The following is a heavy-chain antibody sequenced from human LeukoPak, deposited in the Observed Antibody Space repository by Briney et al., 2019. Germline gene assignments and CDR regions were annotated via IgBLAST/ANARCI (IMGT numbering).Heavy chain of an antibody. J-gene: IGHJ4*02. D-gene: IGHD3-22*01. CDR1: GDSINSLDL. CDR2: MYLSGTT. CDR3: AGLVGRYSSGLYYYYFDY. V-gene: IGHV4-4*02. Sequence: SGTLSPTCTVSGDSINSLDLWSWVRQPPGKGLEWIGEMYLSGTTHSNPSVKSRVTISIDKSKNQFFLNLSSVTAADTAVYYCAGLVGRYSSGLYYYYFDYWGQGTLVTVSS.